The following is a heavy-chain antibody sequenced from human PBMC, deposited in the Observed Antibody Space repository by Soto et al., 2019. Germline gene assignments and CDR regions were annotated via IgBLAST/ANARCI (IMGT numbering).Heavy chain of an antibody. J-gene: IGHJ4*02. CDR2: IRSKANSYAT. CDR3: SRDVVVGAKALNY. CDR1: GFTFSSSW. V-gene: IGHV3-73*01. D-gene: IGHD2-15*01. Sequence: PGGSLRLSCAASGFTFSSSWMHWVCQAPEKGLEWVGRIRSKANSYATAYAASVKGRFTISRDNAKNSLYLQMNILRAEDTAVYFCSRDVVVGAKALNYWGQGTLVTVSS.